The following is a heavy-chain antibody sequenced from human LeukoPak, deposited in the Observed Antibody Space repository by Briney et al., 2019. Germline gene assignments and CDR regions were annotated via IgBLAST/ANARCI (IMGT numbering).Heavy chain of an antibody. V-gene: IGHV3-11*06. CDR2: ISSSSSYT. D-gene: IGHD1-7*01. Sequence: GGSLRLSCAASGFTFSDYYMSWIRQASGKGLEWVSYISSSSSYTNYADSVKGRFTISRDNAKNSLYLQMNSLRVEDTAVHYCARELSGTTSYYFDYWGQGTLVTVSS. CDR3: ARELSGTTSYYFDY. CDR1: GFTFSDYY. J-gene: IGHJ4*02.